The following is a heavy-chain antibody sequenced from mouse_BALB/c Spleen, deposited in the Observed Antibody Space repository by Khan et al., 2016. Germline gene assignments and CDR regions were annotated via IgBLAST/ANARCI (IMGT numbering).Heavy chain of an antibody. CDR1: GYTFSRYW. CDR3: GRGHH. J-gene: IGHJ3*01. V-gene: IGHV1-9*01. CDR2: ILPGTGGT. Sequence: QVRLQQSGAELMKPGASVKISCKATGYTFSRYWIEWVKERPGHGLERIGEILPGTGGTDYNEKFKGKATFTAETSSNTAYIQLSGLTSEDSAVYCRGRGHHRGPGTLAPGPA.